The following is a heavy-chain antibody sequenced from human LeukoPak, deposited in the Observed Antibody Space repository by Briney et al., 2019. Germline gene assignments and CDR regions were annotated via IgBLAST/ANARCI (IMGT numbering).Heavy chain of an antibody. CDR3: ARVAAGRRGCDY. D-gene: IGHD6-13*01. CDR1: GFTVSISR. V-gene: IGHV3-21*01. CDR2: IIMSSSHT. J-gene: IGHJ4*02. Sequence: GRCLRLACAASGFTVSISRVSSVRQEPGGWMGWVSSIIMSSSHTNYADSVEGRFSISRDNANTSLYLQMNSLRAEDTAVYYCARVAAGRRGCDYWGEGSLVSVCS.